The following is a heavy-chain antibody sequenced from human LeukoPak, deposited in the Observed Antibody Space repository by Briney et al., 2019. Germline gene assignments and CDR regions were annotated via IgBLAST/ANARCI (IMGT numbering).Heavy chain of an antibody. D-gene: IGHD5-24*01. Sequence: PSETLSLTCAVYGGSLIGYYWSWIRQPPGKGLECIGEIKESEKTNYNPSLKSRVTISIDTSKNQFSLKLSSVTAADTAVYYCAREGLRNVHNPLGYWGQGTLVTVSS. CDR3: AREGLRNVHNPLGY. CDR2: IKESEKT. V-gene: IGHV4-34*01. CDR1: GGSLIGYY. J-gene: IGHJ4*02.